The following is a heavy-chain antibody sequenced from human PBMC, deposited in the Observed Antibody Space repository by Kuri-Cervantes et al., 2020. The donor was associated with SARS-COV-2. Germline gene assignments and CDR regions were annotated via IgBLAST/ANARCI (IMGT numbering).Heavy chain of an antibody. CDR2: ISGSGGST. Sequence: GESLKISCAASGFTFSSYAMSWVRQAPGKGLEWVSAISGSGGSTYYADSVKGRFTISRDNSKNTLYPQMNSLRAEDTAVYYCAGVGRSSSYSLAARDYGGQGTLVTVSS. D-gene: IGHD6-6*01. CDR3: AGVGRSSSYSLAARDY. V-gene: IGHV3-23*01. CDR1: GFTFSSYA. J-gene: IGHJ4*02.